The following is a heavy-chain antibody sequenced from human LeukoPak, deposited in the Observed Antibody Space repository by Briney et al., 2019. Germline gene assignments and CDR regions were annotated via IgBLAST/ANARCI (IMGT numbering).Heavy chain of an antibody. CDR1: GFTVSSNY. D-gene: IGHD1-26*01. J-gene: IGHJ4*02. CDR3: TSSGSYKLTDY. CDR2: IKSKTDGGTT. V-gene: IGHV3-15*01. Sequence: KAGGSLRLSCAASGFTVSSNYMSWVRQAPGKGLEWVGRIKSKTDGGTTDYAAPVKGRFTISRDDSKNTLYLQMNSLKTEDTAVYYCTSSGSYKLTDYWGQGTLVTVSS.